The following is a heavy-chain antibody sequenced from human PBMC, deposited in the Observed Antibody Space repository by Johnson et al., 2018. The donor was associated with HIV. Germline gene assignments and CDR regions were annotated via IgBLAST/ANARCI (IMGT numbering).Heavy chain of an antibody. Sequence: QEQLVESGGGVVQPERSLRLSCAASGFTFGNYAMHWVRQHPGAGLEWVAVIWSDGSNKYYAASVKGRFTVSRDNSKNTLYLQMSNLRADDTAVYYCAIDTREWQLRGWEDFDIWGQGTVVTVSS. D-gene: IGHD5-24*01. J-gene: IGHJ3*02. CDR3: AIDTREWQLRGWEDFDI. V-gene: IGHV3-33*03. CDR2: IWSDGSNK. CDR1: GFTFGNYA.